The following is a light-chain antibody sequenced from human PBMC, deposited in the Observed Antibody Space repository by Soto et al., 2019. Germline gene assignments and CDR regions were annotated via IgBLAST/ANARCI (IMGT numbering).Light chain of an antibody. CDR1: QDISTW. J-gene: IGKJ1*01. Sequence: DIQMTQSPSSVSASVGDRVSITCRASQDISTWLAWYQEKPGKAPELLIFAASSLQTGVPSRFSGSGSGKTFTLTISSLQPEDVAGYYCQQYHSTPRPFRQGTKVEI. V-gene: IGKV1-12*01. CDR3: QQYHSTPRP. CDR2: AAS.